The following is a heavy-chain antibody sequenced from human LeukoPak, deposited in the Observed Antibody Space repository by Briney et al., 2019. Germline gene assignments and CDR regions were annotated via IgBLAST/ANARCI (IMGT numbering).Heavy chain of an antibody. D-gene: IGHD3-9*01. CDR1: GYTFTGYY. J-gene: IGHJ4*02. V-gene: IGHV1-2*02. CDR3: AGSPHILTGENFDY. CDR2: INPNSGGT. Sequence: ASVKVSCKASGYTFTGYYMHWVRQAPGQGLEWMGWINPNSGGTNYAQKFQGRVTMTRDTSISTAYMHLSRLRSADTAVYYCAGSPHILTGENFDYWGQGTLLTVSS.